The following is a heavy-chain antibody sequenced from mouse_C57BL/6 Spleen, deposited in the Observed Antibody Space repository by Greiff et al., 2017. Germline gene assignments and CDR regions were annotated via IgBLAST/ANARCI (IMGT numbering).Heavy chain of an antibody. CDR2: IDPETGGT. V-gene: IGHV1-15*01. D-gene: IGHD1-1*02. CDR1: GYTFTDYE. CDR3: TSTGGYSFDY. Sequence: VKLMESGAELVRPGASVTLSCKASGYTFTDYEMHWVKQTPVHGLEWIGAIDPETGGTAYNQKFKGKAILTADKSSSTAYMELRSLTSEDSAVYYCTSTGGYSFDYWGQGTTLTVSS. J-gene: IGHJ2*01.